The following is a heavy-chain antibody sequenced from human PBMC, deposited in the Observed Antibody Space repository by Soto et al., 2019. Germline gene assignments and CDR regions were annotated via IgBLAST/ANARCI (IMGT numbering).Heavy chain of an antibody. J-gene: IGHJ5*01. D-gene: IGHD2-2*02. CDR3: ARDLMYTLSPHSLFFA. V-gene: IGHV1-18*01. CDR1: GYSFANYG. Sequence: ASVKVSCKTSGYSFANYGINWVRQAPGQGLEWMGWINTDTGNTVYAPSFQGRVTMTTDTSTSTAFMDLRSLSTDDTAVYYCARDLMYTLSPHSLFFAWG. CDR2: INTDTGNT.